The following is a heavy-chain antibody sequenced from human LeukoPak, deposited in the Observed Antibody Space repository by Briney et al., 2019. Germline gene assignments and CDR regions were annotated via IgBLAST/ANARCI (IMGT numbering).Heavy chain of an antibody. V-gene: IGHV3-48*03. D-gene: IGHD3-10*02. CDR3: AELGITMIGGV. J-gene: IGHJ6*04. CDR1: GFTFSSYE. Sequence: GGSLRLSCAASGFTFSSYEMNWVRQAPGKGLEWVSYISSSGSTIYHADSVKGRFTISRDNAKNSLYLQMNSLRAEDTAVYYCAELGITMIGGVWGKGTTVTVSS. CDR2: ISSSGSTI.